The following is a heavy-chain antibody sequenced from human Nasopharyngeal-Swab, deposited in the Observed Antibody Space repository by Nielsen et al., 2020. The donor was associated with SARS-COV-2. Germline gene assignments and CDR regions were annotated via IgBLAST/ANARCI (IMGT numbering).Heavy chain of an antibody. CDR1: GFTFSSYS. V-gene: IGHV3-21*01. Sequence: GGSLRLSCAASGFTFSSYSMNWVRQAPGKGLEWVSSISSSGSYIYYADSVKGRFTISRDNAKNSLYLQMNSLRAEDTAVYYCARDVWITMVRGVIDYWGQGTLVTVSS. D-gene: IGHD3-10*01. CDR3: ARDVWITMVRGVIDY. CDR2: ISSSGSYI. J-gene: IGHJ4*02.